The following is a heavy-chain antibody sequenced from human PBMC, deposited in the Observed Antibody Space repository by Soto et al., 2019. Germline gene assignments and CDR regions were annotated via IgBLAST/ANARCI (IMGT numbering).Heavy chain of an antibody. D-gene: IGHD1-1*01. CDR3: ARHNLGNWNDPGKTRHDYYYYGMDV. CDR2: IYYSGST. V-gene: IGHV4-39*01. CDR1: GGSISSSSYY. Sequence: NPSETLSLTCTVSGGSISSSSYYWGWIRQPPGKGLEWIGSIYYSGSTYYNPSLKSRVTISVDTSKNQFSLKLSSVTAADTAVYYCARHNLGNWNDPGKTRHDYYYYGMDVWGQGTTVTVSS. J-gene: IGHJ6*02.